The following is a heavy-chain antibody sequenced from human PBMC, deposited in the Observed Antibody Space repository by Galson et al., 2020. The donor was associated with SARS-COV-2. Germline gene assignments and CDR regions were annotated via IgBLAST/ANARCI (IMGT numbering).Heavy chain of an antibody. D-gene: IGHD6-19*01. CDR1: GFTLSSYC. J-gene: IGHJ1*01. V-gene: IGHV3-7*03. Sequence: GGSLRLSCAASGFTLSSYCMTWVRQAPGKGLEWVANIKQDGSEKNYVDSVKGRFTISRDNAKNSLYLQMNSLRVDDTAVYYCARGQWLLGVYWGQGTLVTVSS. CDR3: ARGQWLLGVY. CDR2: IKQDGSEK.